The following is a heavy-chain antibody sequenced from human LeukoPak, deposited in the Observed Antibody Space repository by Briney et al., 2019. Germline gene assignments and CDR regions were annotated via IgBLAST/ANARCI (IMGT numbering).Heavy chain of an antibody. J-gene: IGHJ4*02. CDR1: GFTFSTYS. Sequence: GGSVRLSCAASGFTFSTYSMAWVRQAPGKGLEWVSSTNRNGDDLYYADSVKGRFIVSRDNSRDTLFLQMNGLRAEDTAVYYCARGGPYYYNSGSYGNIDYWGQGTLVTVSS. V-gene: IGHV3-23*05. CDR3: ARGGPYYYNSGSYGNIDY. CDR2: TNRNGDDL. D-gene: IGHD3-10*01.